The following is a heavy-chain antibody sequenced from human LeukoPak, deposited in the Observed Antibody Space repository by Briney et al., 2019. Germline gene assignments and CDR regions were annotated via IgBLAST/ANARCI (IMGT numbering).Heavy chain of an antibody. V-gene: IGHV1-18*01. J-gene: IGHJ5*02. CDR3: ARVVVPAASLWFDP. Sequence: ASVKVSCKASGYTFTSYGISWVRQAPGQGLEWMGWISAYNGNTNYARKLQGRVTMTTDTSTSTAYMELRSLRSDDTAVYYCARVVVPAASLWFDPWGQGTLVTVSS. CDR2: ISAYNGNT. D-gene: IGHD2-2*01. CDR1: GYTFTSYG.